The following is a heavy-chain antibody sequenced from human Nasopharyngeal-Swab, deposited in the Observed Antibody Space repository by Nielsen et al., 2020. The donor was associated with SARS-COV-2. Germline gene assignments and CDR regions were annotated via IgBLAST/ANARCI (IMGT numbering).Heavy chain of an antibody. D-gene: IGHD6-19*01. V-gene: IGHV4-34*01. Sequence: WIRQPPGKGLEWIGEINHSGSTNYNPSLKSRVTISVDTSKNQFSLKLSSVTAADTAVYYCARGRSGWHPGYFQHWGQGTLVTVSS. J-gene: IGHJ1*01. CDR2: INHSGST. CDR3: ARGRSGWHPGYFQH.